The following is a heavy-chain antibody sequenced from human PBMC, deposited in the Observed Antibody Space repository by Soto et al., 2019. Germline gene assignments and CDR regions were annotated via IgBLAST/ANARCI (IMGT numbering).Heavy chain of an antibody. CDR2: INTYNGNT. D-gene: IGHD3-16*01. Sequence: GASVKVSCKASGYTFTNYAIHWARQAPGQGLEWMGWINTYNGNTNYAQNVQGRVTLTTDTSTSTAYMELRSLRSNDTAIYYCAMVDVYVTPSPQDVWGQGTTVTVSS. CDR3: AMVDVYVTPSPQDV. J-gene: IGHJ6*02. CDR1: GYTFTNYA. V-gene: IGHV1-18*01.